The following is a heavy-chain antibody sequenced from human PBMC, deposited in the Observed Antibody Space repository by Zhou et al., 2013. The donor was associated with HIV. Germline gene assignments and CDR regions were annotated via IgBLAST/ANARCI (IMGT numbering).Heavy chain of an antibody. V-gene: IGHV1-46*03. Sequence: QVQLVQSGAEMKKPGASVNISCKASGYAFTTYYIHWVRQVPGQGLEWMGLVNPGIGSTYYAEKFQGRVTMTRDTSTTTVNMQLGTLTSEDTAVYYCNRGMQRWVNDAFDIWGQGTMVTVSS. CDR1: GYAFTTYY. J-gene: IGHJ3*02. CDR2: VNPGIGST. CDR3: NRGMQRWVNDAFDI. D-gene: IGHD6-25*01.